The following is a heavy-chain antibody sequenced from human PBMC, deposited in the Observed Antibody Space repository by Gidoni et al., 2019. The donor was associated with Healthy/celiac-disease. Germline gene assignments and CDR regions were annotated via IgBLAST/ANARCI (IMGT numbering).Heavy chain of an antibody. D-gene: IGHD2-21*02. V-gene: IGHV4-39*01. J-gene: IGHJ4*02. Sequence: QLQLQESGPGLVKPSETLSLTCTVSGGSISSSSYYWGWIRQPPGKGLEWIGSIYYSGSTYYNPSLKSRVTISVDTSKNQFSLKLSSVTAADTAVYYCARTHCGGDCDREGYTVDYWGQGTLVTVSS. CDR2: IYYSGST. CDR3: ARTHCGGDCDREGYTVDY. CDR1: GGSISSSSYY.